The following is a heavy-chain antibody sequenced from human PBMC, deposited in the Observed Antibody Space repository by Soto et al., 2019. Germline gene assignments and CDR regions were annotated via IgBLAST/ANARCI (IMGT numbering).Heavy chain of an antibody. Sequence: QVQLAQSGPEVKNPGSSVRVSCKASGGSFRTDAMSWVRQAPGQGLEWMGRIVPVFGTTNLSQKFQGRLTITADESTRTAYMEMSSLRSEDTAVYYCARSRATTVVFDIWGQGTSVTVSS. CDR1: GGSFRTDA. CDR2: IVPVFGTT. CDR3: ARSRATTVVFDI. D-gene: IGHD4-17*01. J-gene: IGHJ3*02. V-gene: IGHV1-69*01.